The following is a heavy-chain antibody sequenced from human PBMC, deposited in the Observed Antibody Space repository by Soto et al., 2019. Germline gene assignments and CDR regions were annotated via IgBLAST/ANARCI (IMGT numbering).Heavy chain of an antibody. V-gene: IGHV1-18*01. CDR3: ARRSSYYYYGMDV. Sequence: GASVKVSCKASGYTFTSYGISWVRQAPGQGLEWMGWISAYNGNTNYAQKLQGRVTTTTDTSTSTAYMELRSLRSDDTAVYYCARRSSYYYYGMDVWGQGTTVTVSS. CDR2: ISAYNGNT. J-gene: IGHJ6*02. CDR1: GYTFTSYG. D-gene: IGHD1-26*01.